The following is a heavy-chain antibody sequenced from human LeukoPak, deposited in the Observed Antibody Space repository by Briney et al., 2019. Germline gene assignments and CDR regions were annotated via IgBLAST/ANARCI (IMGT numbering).Heavy chain of an antibody. CDR2: IYYSGST. D-gene: IGHD5-12*01. Sequence: SETLSLTCTVSGGSISSYYWSWIRQPPGKGLEWVWYIYYSGSTNYYPSLKSRVTITVETPKHQFSLKLSSATAADTAVYYCASHNIVASDYYDGMDVWGKGTTVTVSS. CDR1: GGSISSYY. V-gene: IGHV4-59*01. CDR3: ASHNIVASDYYDGMDV. J-gene: IGHJ6*04.